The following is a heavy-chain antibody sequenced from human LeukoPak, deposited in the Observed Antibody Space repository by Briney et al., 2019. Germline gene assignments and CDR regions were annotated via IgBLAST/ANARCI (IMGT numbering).Heavy chain of an antibody. CDR1: GFTFSSYG. Sequence: GGSLRLSCAASGFTFSSYGMHWVRQAPGKGLEWVAVISYDGSNKYYADSVKGRFTISRDNSKNTLYLQMNSLRAEDTAVYYCARGGPITMIVVVSDYFDYWGQGTLVTVSS. CDR3: ARGGPITMIVVVSDYFDY. CDR2: ISYDGSNK. V-gene: IGHV3-30*03. D-gene: IGHD3-22*01. J-gene: IGHJ4*02.